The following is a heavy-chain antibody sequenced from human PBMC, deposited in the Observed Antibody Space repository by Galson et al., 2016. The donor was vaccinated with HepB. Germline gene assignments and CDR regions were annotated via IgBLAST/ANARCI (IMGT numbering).Heavy chain of an antibody. D-gene: IGHD3-16*01. CDR3: AAGSLRGSGIWLHDY. J-gene: IGHJ4*02. Sequence: SLRLSCAASGFSFTDHNMDWVRQAPGKGLEWVGRSRNKAVSYSTEYAASVKGRLTISRDEWTNSVYLQMHSLKSEDTAVYYCAAGSLRGSGIWLHDYWGQGALVTVSS. CDR2: SRNKAVSYST. CDR1: GFSFTDHN. V-gene: IGHV3-72*01.